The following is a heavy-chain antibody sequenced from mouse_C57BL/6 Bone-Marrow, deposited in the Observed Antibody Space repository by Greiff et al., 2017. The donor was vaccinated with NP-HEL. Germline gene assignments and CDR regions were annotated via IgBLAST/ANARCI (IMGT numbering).Heavy chain of an antibody. V-gene: IGHV1-52*01. Sequence: QVQLKQPGAELVRPGSSVKLSCKASGYTFTSYWMHWVKQRPIQGLEWIGNIDPSDSETHYNQKFKDKATLTVDKSSSTAYMQLSSLTSEDSAVYYCARSRYYSNYLAWFAYWGQGTLVTVSA. D-gene: IGHD2-5*01. CDR3: ARSRYYSNYLAWFAY. CDR2: IDPSDSET. CDR1: GYTFTSYW. J-gene: IGHJ3*01.